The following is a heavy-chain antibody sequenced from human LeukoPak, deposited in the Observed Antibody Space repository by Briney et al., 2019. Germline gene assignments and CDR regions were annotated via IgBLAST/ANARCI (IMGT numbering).Heavy chain of an antibody. CDR2: INHSGST. CDR3: ARGRRLRFLEWLNRYFDY. J-gene: IGHJ4*02. V-gene: IGHV4-34*01. Sequence: PGGSLRLSCAASGFTLSSYWMSWVRQAPGKGLEWIGEINHSGSTNYNPSLKSRVTISVDTSKNQFSLKLSSVTAADTAVYYCARGRRLRFLEWLNRYFDYWGQGTLVTVSS. CDR1: GFTLSSYW. D-gene: IGHD3-3*01.